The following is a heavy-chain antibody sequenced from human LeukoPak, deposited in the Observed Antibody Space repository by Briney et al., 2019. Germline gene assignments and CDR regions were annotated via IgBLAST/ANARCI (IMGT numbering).Heavy chain of an antibody. J-gene: IGHJ2*01. Sequence: PGGSLRLSCAASGFTFSSYATGWVRQAPGKGLEWVSAISGSGSSTYYADSVKGRFTISRDNSKNTLYLQMNSLRAEDTAVYYCAKDRNSGWFNWYFDLWGRGTLVTVSS. CDR1: GFTFSSYA. CDR2: ISGSGSST. CDR3: AKDRNSGWFNWYFDL. D-gene: IGHD6-19*01. V-gene: IGHV3-23*01.